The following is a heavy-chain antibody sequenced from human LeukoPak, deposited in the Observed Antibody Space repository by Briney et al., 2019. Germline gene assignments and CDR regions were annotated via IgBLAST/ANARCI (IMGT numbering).Heavy chain of an antibody. J-gene: IGHJ4*02. CDR3: ARGIAAAAHSIYYFDY. V-gene: IGHV1-69*10. D-gene: IGHD6-13*01. CDR1: GGTFSSYA. Sequence: SVTVSCKASGGTFSSYAISWVRQAPGQGLEWMGGIIPILGIANYAQKFQGRVTITADKSTSTAYMELSSLRSEDTAVYYCARGIAAAAHSIYYFDYWGQGTLVTVSS. CDR2: IIPILGIA.